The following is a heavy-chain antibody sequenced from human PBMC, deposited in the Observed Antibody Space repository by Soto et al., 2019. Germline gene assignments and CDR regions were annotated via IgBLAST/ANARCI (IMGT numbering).Heavy chain of an antibody. CDR2: IYYSGNT. V-gene: IGHV4-30-4*01. Sequence: SETLRHTCPVSGGSISSGGTYGGWIRQPPGKGLDWIGYIYYSGNTYFNPSLKSRVTLSVETSKNQLSLNWSSVTAADGAVYYFVRYCSNPKYRLDYWGHGTMVLVSS. J-gene: IGHJ4*01. CDR3: VRYCSNPKYRLDY. CDR1: GGSISSGGTY. D-gene: IGHD2-2*01.